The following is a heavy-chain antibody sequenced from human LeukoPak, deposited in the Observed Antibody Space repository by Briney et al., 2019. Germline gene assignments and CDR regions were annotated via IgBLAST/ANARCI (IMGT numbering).Heavy chain of an antibody. CDR1: GYTFTSYG. V-gene: IGHV1-18*01. D-gene: IGHD3-3*01. CDR3: ARDSLRFLEWATDAFDI. Sequence: ASVKVSCKASGYTFTSYGIIWVRQAPGQGLERMGWISAYNGNTNYAQKLQGRVTMTTDTSTSTAYMELRSLRSDDTAVYYCARDSLRFLEWATDAFDIWGQGTMVTVSS. CDR2: ISAYNGNT. J-gene: IGHJ3*02.